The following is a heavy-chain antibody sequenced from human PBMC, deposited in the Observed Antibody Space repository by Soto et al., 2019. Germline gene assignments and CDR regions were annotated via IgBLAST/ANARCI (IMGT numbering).Heavy chain of an antibody. CDR2: ISSSGTTI. CDR3: ARELVVPAAVNYYYYYYGMDV. Sequence: LRLSCAASGFTFSDYYMSWIRQAPGKGLEWISYISSSGTTIYYADSVKGRFTMSRDNAKNSLFLQMNSLRAEDTAVYYCARELVVPAAVNYYYYYYGMDVWGQGTTVTVSS. D-gene: IGHD2-2*01. J-gene: IGHJ6*02. CDR1: GFTFSDYY. V-gene: IGHV3-11*04.